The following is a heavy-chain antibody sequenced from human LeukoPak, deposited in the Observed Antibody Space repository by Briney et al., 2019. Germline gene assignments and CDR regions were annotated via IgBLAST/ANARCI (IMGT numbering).Heavy chain of an antibody. V-gene: IGHV1-69*04. D-gene: IGHD3-9*01. CDR2: IIPILGIA. Sequence: GASVKVSCKASGGTFSSYAISWVRQAPGQGLEWMGRIIPILGIANYAQKFQGRVTITADKSTSTAYMELSSLRSEDTAVYYCARNYDILTGYPYGMDVWGQGTTVTVSS. J-gene: IGHJ6*02. CDR1: GGTFSSYA. CDR3: ARNYDILTGYPYGMDV.